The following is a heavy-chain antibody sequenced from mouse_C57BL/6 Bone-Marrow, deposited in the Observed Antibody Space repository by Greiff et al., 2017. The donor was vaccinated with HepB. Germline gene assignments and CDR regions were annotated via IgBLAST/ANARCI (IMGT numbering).Heavy chain of an antibody. D-gene: IGHD2-4*01. V-gene: IGHV1-64*01. Sequence: QVQLQQPGAELVKPGASVKLSCKASGYTFTSYWMHWVKQRPGQGLEWIGMIHPNSGSTNYNEKFKSKATLTVDKSSSTSYMQLSSLTSEDSAAYYCARVRLRREGFDYWGQGTTLTVSS. CDR3: ARVRLRREGFDY. CDR1: GYTFTSYW. CDR2: IHPNSGST. J-gene: IGHJ2*01.